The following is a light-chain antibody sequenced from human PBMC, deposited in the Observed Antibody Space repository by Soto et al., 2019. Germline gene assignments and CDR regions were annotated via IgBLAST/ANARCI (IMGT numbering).Light chain of an antibody. CDR2: TNN. V-gene: IGLV1-44*01. CDR1: TSNIGSHT. Sequence: SVLTHPPSSSGTPWQRVTISCSGNTSNIGSHTVNWYQHVPGTAPKLLITTNNQRPSGVPDRFSGFKSGSSASLVISGLQSEDEADYYCATWDDSVKGVFGTGTKVTVL. CDR3: ATWDDSVKGV. J-gene: IGLJ1*01.